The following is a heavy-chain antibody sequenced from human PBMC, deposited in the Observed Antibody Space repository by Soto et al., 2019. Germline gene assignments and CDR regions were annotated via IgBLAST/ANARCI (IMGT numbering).Heavy chain of an antibody. V-gene: IGHV4-30-4*01. D-gene: IGHD3-10*01. J-gene: IGHJ4*02. Sequence: SETLSLTCTVSGGSISSGDYYWSWIRQPPGKGLEWIGYIYYGGSTYYNPSLKSRVTISVDTSKNQFSLKLSSVTAADTAVYYCARGWREVRGVIPTGFFDYWGQGTLVTVSS. CDR2: IYYGGST. CDR3: ARGWREVRGVIPTGFFDY. CDR1: GGSISSGDYY.